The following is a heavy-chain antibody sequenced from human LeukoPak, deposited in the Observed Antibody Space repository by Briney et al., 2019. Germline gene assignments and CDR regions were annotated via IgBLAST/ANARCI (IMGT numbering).Heavy chain of an antibody. J-gene: IGHJ4*02. V-gene: IGHV3-23*01. CDR3: AKHPRHCGVDCYSDFDY. CDR1: GFTFSSYA. D-gene: IGHD2-21*02. Sequence: GGSLRLSCAASGFTFSSYAMSWVRQAPGKGLEWVSAISGSGGSTYYADSVKGRFTISRDNSKNTLYLQMNSLRAEDTAVYYCAKHPRHCGVDCYSDFDYWGQGTLVTVSS. CDR2: ISGSGGST.